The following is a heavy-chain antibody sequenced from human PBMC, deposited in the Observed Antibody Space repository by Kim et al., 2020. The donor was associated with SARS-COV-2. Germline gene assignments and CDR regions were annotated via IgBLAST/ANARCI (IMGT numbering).Heavy chain of an antibody. V-gene: IGHV4-34*01. CDR3: ARTQGHYITPKGYFDL. CDR1: GGSFSGYY. Sequence: SETLSLTCAVYGGSFSGYYWSWIRQPPGKGLEWIGEINHSGSTNYNPSLKSRVTISVDTSKNQFSLKLSSVTAADTAVYYCARTQGHYITPKGYFDLWGRGTLVTVSS. D-gene: IGHD3-10*01. J-gene: IGHJ2*01. CDR2: INHSGST.